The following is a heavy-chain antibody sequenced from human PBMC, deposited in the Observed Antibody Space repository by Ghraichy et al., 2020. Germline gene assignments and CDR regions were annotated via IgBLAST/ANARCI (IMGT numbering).Heavy chain of an antibody. CDR2: ISSRSDYI. D-gene: IGHD4-11*01. CDR3: ATTADYLYFDY. V-gene: IGHV3-21*01. J-gene: IGHJ4*02. CDR1: GFTFSSYS. Sequence: GGSLRLSCAASGFTFSSYSMNWVRQAPGKGLEWVSSISSRSDYIYYADSLNGRFTVSRDNADNSLFLQMNSLRAEDTAVYYCATTADYLYFDYWGQGTLVTVSS.